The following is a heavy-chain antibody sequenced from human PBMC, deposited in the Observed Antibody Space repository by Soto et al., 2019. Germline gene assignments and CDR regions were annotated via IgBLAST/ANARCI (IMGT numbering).Heavy chain of an antibody. Sequence: EVQLVESGGGLVQPGRSLRLSCAASGFTLDDYAMHWVRQAPGKGLEWVSGINWKSGNIGYADSVKGRFTISRDNAKKSLYLQMNSLRGEDTALYYCAKDSSSTPVSFYGMDVWGQGTTVTVSS. D-gene: IGHD6-6*01. J-gene: IGHJ6*02. V-gene: IGHV3-9*01. CDR2: INWKSGNI. CDR1: GFTLDDYA. CDR3: AKDSSSTPVSFYGMDV.